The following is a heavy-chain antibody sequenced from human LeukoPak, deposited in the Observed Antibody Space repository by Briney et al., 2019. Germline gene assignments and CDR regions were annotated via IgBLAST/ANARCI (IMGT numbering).Heavy chain of an antibody. CDR2: ISGRGDKT. CDR1: GFTFRNYA. D-gene: IGHD1-26*01. J-gene: IGHJ4*02. CDR3: AKGIQWELPLEY. V-gene: IGHV3-23*01. Sequence: PGGSLRLSCAASGFTFRNYAMSWVRQAPGKGLEWVSVISGRGDKTYYAGSAKGRFTISRDNSKNTLYLQMNSLRDVDTAIYYCAKGIQWELPLEYWGQGTLVTVSS.